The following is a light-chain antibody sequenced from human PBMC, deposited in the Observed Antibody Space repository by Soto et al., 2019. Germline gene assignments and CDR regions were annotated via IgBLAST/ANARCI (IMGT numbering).Light chain of an antibody. CDR1: QSIPSIY. CDR3: QQYGNSPQT. CDR2: AAS. Sequence: EIVLTQSPGTLSLSPGERATLSCRASQSIPSIYLAWYQQKPGQAPSLLIYAASSRATGIPDRFSGSGSGTDSALTISRLEPEDFAVYYCQQYGNSPQTFGQGTKVDIK. V-gene: IGKV3-20*01. J-gene: IGKJ1*01.